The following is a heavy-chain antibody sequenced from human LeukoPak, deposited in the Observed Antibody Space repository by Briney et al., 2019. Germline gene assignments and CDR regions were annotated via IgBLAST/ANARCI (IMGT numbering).Heavy chain of an antibody. D-gene: IGHD2-21*02. Sequence: SQTLSLTCTVSGGSINSGSYYWDWIRQPAGRGLEWIVRIYTSGSTNYNPSLKSRVTISVDTSKNQFSLKLSSVTAADTAVYYCARDWAYCGVDCPFNNWFDPWGQGTLVTVSS. J-gene: IGHJ5*02. V-gene: IGHV4-61*02. CDR2: IYTSGST. CDR1: GGSINSGSYY. CDR3: ARDWAYCGVDCPFNNWFDP.